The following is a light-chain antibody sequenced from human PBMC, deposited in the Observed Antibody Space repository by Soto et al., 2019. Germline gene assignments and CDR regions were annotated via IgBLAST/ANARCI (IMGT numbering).Light chain of an antibody. CDR2: AAS. CDR3: QQSYSTPLT. Sequence: DIELTQPPSSLSASVGDRVTITSRASQSISSYLKWYQQKPGKAPKLLIYAASNVQSGVPSRFSGSGSGTYFTLTISSLQPEDFATYYCQQSYSTPLTFGQGTKVDNK. V-gene: IGKV1-39*01. J-gene: IGKJ1*01. CDR1: QSISSY.